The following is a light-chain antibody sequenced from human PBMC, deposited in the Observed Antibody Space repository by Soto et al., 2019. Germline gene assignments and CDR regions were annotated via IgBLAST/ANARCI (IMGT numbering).Light chain of an antibody. J-gene: IGKJ1*01. Sequence: EIVMTQSPATLSVSPGERATLSCRTSQSVSSSLAWYQQKPGQAPSLLIYGASTRATGIPARFSGSGSGTEFTLTISSLQYEDCDVYYCQQYKNWQWTLGQGTKVDIK. CDR3: QQYKNWQWT. CDR2: GAS. V-gene: IGKV3-15*01. CDR1: QSVSSS.